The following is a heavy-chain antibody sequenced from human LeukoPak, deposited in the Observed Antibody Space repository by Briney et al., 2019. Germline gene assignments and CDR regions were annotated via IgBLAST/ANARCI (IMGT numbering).Heavy chain of an antibody. CDR3: ARLHRPAGAFDI. J-gene: IGHJ3*02. Sequence: PSETLSLTCTVYGDFISSGNYYWTWIRQPAGEGLEWIGRFSTSGSTNYNPSLMSRVTISVDTSKNQFSLKLSSVTAADTAVYYCARLHRPAGAFDIWGQGTMVTVSS. CDR1: GDFISSGNYY. V-gene: IGHV4-61*02. CDR2: FSTSGST. D-gene: IGHD6-25*01.